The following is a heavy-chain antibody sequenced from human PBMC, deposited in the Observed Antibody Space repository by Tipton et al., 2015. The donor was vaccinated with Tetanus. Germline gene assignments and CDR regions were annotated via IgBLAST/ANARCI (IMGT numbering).Heavy chain of an antibody. CDR1: GGSFSGYL. CDR3: ARGRYGALWEGDLLYYHQYGMDG. V-gene: IGHV4-34*01. Sequence: TLSLTCSVSGGSFSGYLWSWVRQPSGKGLEWIGEINHSGTTNYNPSLKSRVTISVDTSKNQFSLKLRSVTAADTAVYFCARGRYGALWEGDLLYYHQYGMDGWGQGTTVNVSS. D-gene: IGHD1-26*01. CDR2: INHSGTT. J-gene: IGHJ6*02.